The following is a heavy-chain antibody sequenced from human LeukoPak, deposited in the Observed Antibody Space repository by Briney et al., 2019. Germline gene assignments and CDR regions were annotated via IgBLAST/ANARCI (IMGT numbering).Heavy chain of an antibody. CDR3: ARDGYFDH. CDR2: ISAHNGNT. V-gene: IGHV1-18*01. CDR1: AYTFTNYG. J-gene: IGHJ4*02. Sequence: ASVKVSCKASAYTFTNYGIAWVRQAPGQGLEWMGWISAHNGNTNYAQKLQGGVTMTTDTSTNTAYMELRSLASDDTALYYCARDGYFDHWGQGTLVTVSS.